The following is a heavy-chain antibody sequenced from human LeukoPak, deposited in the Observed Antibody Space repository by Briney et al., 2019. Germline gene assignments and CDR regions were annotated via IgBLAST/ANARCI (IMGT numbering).Heavy chain of an antibody. V-gene: IGHV3-9*01. CDR3: ARDYSSGWYRGYFDY. CDR2: ISWNSGSI. D-gene: IGHD6-19*01. J-gene: IGHJ4*02. Sequence: PGGSLRLSCAASGFTFDDYAMHWVRQAPRKGLEWVSGISWNSGSIGYADSVKGRFTISRDNAKNSLYLQMNSLRAEDTALYYCARDYSSGWYRGYFDYWGQGTLVTVPS. CDR1: GFTFDDYA.